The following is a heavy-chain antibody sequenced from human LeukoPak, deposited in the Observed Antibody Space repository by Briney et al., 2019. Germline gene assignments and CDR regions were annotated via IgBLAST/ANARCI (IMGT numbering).Heavy chain of an antibody. D-gene: IGHD1-26*01. CDR3: AKYSGSYFSYYYYMDV. J-gene: IGHJ6*03. CDR1: GFTFSSYS. V-gene: IGHV3-23*01. Sequence: GGSLRLSCAASGFTFSSYSMNWVRQAPGKGLEWVSAISGSGGSTYYADSVKGRFTISRDNSKNTLYLQMNSLRAEDTAVYYCAKYSGSYFSYYYYMDVWGKGTTVTVSS. CDR2: ISGSGGST.